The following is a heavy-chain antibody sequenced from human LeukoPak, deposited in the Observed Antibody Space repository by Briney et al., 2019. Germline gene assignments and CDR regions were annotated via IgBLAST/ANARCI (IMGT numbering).Heavy chain of an antibody. Sequence: SETLSLTCTVSGDSISSSTYYWGWIRQPPGKGLEWIGIIYYSGSTYYNSSLKSRVSISIDTSKNQFSLKLYSVTASDAALYYCARHLSGTTMAHYFDFWGQGILVAVSS. V-gene: IGHV4-39*01. D-gene: IGHD1-1*01. CDR3: ARHLSGTTMAHYFDF. J-gene: IGHJ4*02. CDR2: IYYSGST. CDR1: GDSISSSTYY.